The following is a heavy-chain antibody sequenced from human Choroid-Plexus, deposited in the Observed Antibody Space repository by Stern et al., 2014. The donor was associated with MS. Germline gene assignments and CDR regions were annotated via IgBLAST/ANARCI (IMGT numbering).Heavy chain of an antibody. J-gene: IGHJ4*02. D-gene: IGHD2-15*01. V-gene: IGHV3-30*18. Sequence: VQLVESGGGGAQPGRPLILSCAASGFTFSNFGMHWVRQAPGKGLEWGELISYDGSDKYYADSVKGRFTMFRDNSKNTLYMHMNSLGAEDTAVYYCAKDRQWSTYFFDYWGQGSLVTVSS. CDR3: AKDRQWSTYFFDY. CDR1: GFTFSNFG. CDR2: ISYDGSDK.